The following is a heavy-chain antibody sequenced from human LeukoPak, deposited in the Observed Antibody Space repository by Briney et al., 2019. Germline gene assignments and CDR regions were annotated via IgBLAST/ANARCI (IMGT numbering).Heavy chain of an antibody. D-gene: IGHD3-10*01. Sequence: SETLSLTCTVSGGSISSHYWSWIRQPAGKGLEWIGRIYTSGSTNYNPSLKSRVTMSVDTSKNQFSLKLSSVTAADTAVYYCARVLLWFGELFPGAFDIWGQGTMVTVSS. V-gene: IGHV4-4*07. CDR2: IYTSGST. CDR3: ARVLLWFGELFPGAFDI. J-gene: IGHJ3*02. CDR1: GGSISSHY.